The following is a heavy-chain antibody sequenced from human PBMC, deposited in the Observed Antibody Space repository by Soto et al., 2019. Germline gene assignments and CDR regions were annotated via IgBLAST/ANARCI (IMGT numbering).Heavy chain of an antibody. CDR2: IYWNDDK. CDR3: ARADLSRRLRFLEWLLEYYFDY. D-gene: IGHD3-3*01. V-gene: IGHV2-5*01. CDR1: GFSLSTSGVG. J-gene: IGHJ4*02. Sequence: SGPTLVNPTQTLTLTCTFSGFSLSTSGVGVGWIRQPPGKALEWLALIYWNDDKRYSPSLKSRLTITKDTSKNQVVLTMTNMDPVDTATYYCARADLSRRLRFLEWLLEYYFDYWGQGTLVTVSS.